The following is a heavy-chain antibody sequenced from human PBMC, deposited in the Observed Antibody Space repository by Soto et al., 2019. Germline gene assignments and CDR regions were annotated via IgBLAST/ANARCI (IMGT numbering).Heavy chain of an antibody. D-gene: IGHD3-16*01. J-gene: IGHJ4*02. V-gene: IGHV4-31*03. CDR1: GGSISSGGYY. Sequence: ASETLSLTCTVSGGSISSGGYYWSWIRQHPGKGLEWIGYIYYSGSTYYNPSLKSRVTISVDTSKNQFSLKLSSVTAADTAIYYCVRDDHGDLYHFDHWGQGTMVTVSS. CDR2: IYYSGST. CDR3: VRDDHGDLYHFDH.